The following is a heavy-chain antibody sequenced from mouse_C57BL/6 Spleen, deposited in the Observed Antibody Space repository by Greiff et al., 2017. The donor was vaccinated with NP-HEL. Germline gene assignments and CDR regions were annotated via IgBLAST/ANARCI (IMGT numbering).Heavy chain of an antibody. CDR2: IYPRSGNT. CDR3: ARNWDGGAY. J-gene: IGHJ3*01. D-gene: IGHD4-1*01. CDR1: GYTFTSYG. Sequence: QVQLQQSGAELARPGASVKLSCKASGYTFTSYGISWVKQRTGQGLEWIGEIYPRSGNTYYNEKFKGKATLTADKSSSTAYMELRSLRSEDSAVYFCARNWDGGAYWGQGTLVTVSA. V-gene: IGHV1-81*01.